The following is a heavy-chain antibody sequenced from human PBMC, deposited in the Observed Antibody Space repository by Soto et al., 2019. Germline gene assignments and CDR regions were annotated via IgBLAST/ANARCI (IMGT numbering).Heavy chain of an antibody. CDR3: ARYPSVRYNYYGLDV. CDR1: GGSVSNYY. J-gene: IGHJ6*02. CDR2: ISYSGST. V-gene: IGHV4-59*02. D-gene: IGHD3-10*01. Sequence: SETLSLTCIVSGGSVSNYYWSWIRQPPGKGLEWIGYISYSGSTNYNPSLKSRITISVDTSKNQFSLNLDSVTAADTAVYYCARYPSVRYNYYGLDVWSQGTTVTVSS.